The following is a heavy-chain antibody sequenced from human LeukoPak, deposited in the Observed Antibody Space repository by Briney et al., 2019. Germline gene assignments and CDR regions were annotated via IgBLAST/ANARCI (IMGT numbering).Heavy chain of an antibody. Sequence: SETLSLTCAVSGYSITSGYYWGWIRQPPGRGLEWVGSIYHSGSTYYNPSLKSRATISVDTSNNHFPLNLSSLTTADTAVYYCARQRYCSSTSCSLGNYYFDYWGQGTLVTVSS. CDR2: IYHSGST. J-gene: IGHJ4*02. V-gene: IGHV4-38-2*01. CDR1: GYSITSGYY. D-gene: IGHD2-2*01. CDR3: ARQRYCSSTSCSLGNYYFDY.